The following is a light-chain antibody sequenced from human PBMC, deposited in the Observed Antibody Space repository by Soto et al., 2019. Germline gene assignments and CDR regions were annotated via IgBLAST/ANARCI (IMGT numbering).Light chain of an antibody. V-gene: IGKV3-20*01. J-gene: IGKJ5*01. CDR3: HQYGDSPPFT. CDR1: QTIINNY. CDR2: DAS. Sequence: EVVLTQSPDTLSSSPGERVTLSCRASQTIINNYLAWYQQKPGQAPRLLIYDASTRAAGIPDRFSGSESGTDFTLTISRLEPEDFAVYYCHQYGDSPPFT.